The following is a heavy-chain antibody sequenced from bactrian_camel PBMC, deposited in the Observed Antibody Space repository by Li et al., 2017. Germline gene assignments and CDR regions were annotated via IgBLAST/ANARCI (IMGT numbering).Heavy chain of an antibody. D-gene: IGHD4*01. V-gene: IGHV3S55*01. CDR1: GFTAETCG. J-gene: IGHJ4*01. CDR3: AASMTTYGGYGPLSTYEYNY. CDR2: ISNAGST. Sequence: HVQLVESGGDSVQAGQSLTLSCAVAGFTAETCGMNWYRQAVGDQREWVAAISNAGSTGYAASVKGRFTISKDNAKNTLDLIINNPSPEDTAIYYCAASMTTYGGYGPLSTYEYNYWSQGTQVTVS.